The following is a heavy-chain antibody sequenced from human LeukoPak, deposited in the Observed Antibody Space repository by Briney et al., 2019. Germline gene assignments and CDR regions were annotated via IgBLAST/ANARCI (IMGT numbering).Heavy chain of an antibody. D-gene: IGHD3-3*01. J-gene: IGHJ3*02. CDR2: IIPIFGTA. CDR3: ARDRYDFWSGRRHHDAFDI. CDR1: GGTFSSYA. Sequence: GASVKVSCKASGGTFSSYAISWVRQAPGQGLEWMGGIIPIFGTANYAQKFQGRVTITADKSTSTAYMELSSLRSEDTAVYYCARDRYDFWSGRRHHDAFDIWGQGTMVTVSS. V-gene: IGHV1-69*06.